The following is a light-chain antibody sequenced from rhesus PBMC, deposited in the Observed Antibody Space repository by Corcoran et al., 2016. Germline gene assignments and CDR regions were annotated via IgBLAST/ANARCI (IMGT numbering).Light chain of an antibody. CDR2: RAS. CDR3: QQHDNSPFT. CDR1: QGISTW. J-gene: IGKJ3*01. Sequence: DIQMTQSPSSLSASVGDRVTITCRASQGISTWLAWYQQKPGKAPNLLIYRASNLETGVPSRFSGSGSGTDFTLTISSMQPEDIATYYCQQHDNSPFTFGPGTKLDIK. V-gene: IGKV1-69*01.